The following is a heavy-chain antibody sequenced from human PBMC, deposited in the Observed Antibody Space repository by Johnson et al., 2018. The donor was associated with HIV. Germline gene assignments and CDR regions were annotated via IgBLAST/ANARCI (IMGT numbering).Heavy chain of an antibody. CDR1: GFTVSSNY. CDR2: ISGSSGST. Sequence: VQLVESGGGLVQPGGSLRLSCAASGFTVSSNYMSWVRQAPGKGLEWVSAISGSSGSTYYADSVKGRFTISRDNSKNTLYLQMNSLRAEDTAVYYCAKDRSSSWYDGAFDIWGQGTMVTVSS. CDR3: AKDRSSSWYDGAFDI. J-gene: IGHJ3*02. D-gene: IGHD6-13*01. V-gene: IGHV3-23*04.